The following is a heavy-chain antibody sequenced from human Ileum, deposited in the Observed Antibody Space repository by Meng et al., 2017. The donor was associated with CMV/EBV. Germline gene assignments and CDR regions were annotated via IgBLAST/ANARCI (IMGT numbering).Heavy chain of an antibody. Sequence: QLQQPGPGPGQLHHTQTLSLTCSVTGGSLASYYWTWIRQPAGKGLEWIGHIHPTGTTDYNPSLRSRVSMSLDKSKNQFSLKLSSVTAADTAVYYCARAGARGVPVDLWGQGTLVTVSS. CDR3: ARAGARGVPVDL. V-gene: IGHV4-4*07. J-gene: IGHJ5*02. CDR2: IHPTGTT. D-gene: IGHD3-10*01. CDR1: GGSLASYY.